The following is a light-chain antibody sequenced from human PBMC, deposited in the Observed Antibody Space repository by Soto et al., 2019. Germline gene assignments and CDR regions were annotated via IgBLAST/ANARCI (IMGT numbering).Light chain of an antibody. CDR1: SSNMGSNT. V-gene: IGLV1-44*01. CDR3: AVWDDRLNGHV. J-gene: IGLJ1*01. CDR2: TND. Sequence: QSMLTQPPPASGTPGQRVTILCYGSSSNMGSNTVHWFQQFPGTAPRLLISTNDQRPSGVPDRFIGSNSGTSASLAISGLQFEDEADYYCAVWDDRLNGHVFGTGTKVT.